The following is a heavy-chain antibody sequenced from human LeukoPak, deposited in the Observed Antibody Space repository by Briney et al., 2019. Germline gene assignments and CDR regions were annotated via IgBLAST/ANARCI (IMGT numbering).Heavy chain of an antibody. D-gene: IGHD3-3*01. J-gene: IGHJ4*02. Sequence: PSETLSLTCTVSGGSINSGGYYWGWIHQHPGRGLEWIGHIYYSGSTYYNPSLKSRVTISVDTSKNQFSLKLSSVTAADTAVYYCARSRSGYYGDVDYWGQGTLVTVSS. CDR1: GGSINSGGYY. CDR2: IYYSGST. CDR3: ARSRSGYYGDVDY. V-gene: IGHV4-31*03.